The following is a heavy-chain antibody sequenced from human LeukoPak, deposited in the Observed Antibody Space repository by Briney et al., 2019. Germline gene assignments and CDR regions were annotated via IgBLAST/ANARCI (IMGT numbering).Heavy chain of an antibody. D-gene: IGHD3-10*01. CDR1: GFTFEDYA. V-gene: IGHV3-9*01. Sequence: GGSLRLSCAASGFTFEDYAMHWVRQGPGKCLEWVSSISWNSGTIVYGDSVKGRFTISRDNAKNSLYLQMNSLRAEDTALYYCAKDFWSYGSGSFFDYWGQGTLVTVSS. CDR2: ISWNSGTI. CDR3: AKDFWSYGSGSFFDY. J-gene: IGHJ4*02.